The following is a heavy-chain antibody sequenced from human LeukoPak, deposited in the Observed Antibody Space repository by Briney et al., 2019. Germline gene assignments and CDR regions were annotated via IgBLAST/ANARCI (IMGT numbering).Heavy chain of an antibody. CDR2: ISYDGSNK. CDR1: GFTFSSYA. Sequence: PGGSLRLSCAASGFTFSSYAMHWVRQAPGKGLEWVAVISYDGSNKYYADSVKGRFTISRDNSKNTLYLQMNSLRAEDTAVYYCARDPSSVRSSGSYPLFDYWGQGTLVTVSS. V-gene: IGHV3-30-3*01. D-gene: IGHD1-26*01. J-gene: IGHJ4*02. CDR3: ARDPSSVRSSGSYPLFDY.